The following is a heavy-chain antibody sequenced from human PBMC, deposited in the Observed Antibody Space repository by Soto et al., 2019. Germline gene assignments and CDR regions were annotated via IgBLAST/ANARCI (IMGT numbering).Heavy chain of an antibody. Sequence: ASVKVSCKASGYTFTSYYMHWVRQAPGQGLEWMGIINPSGGSTSYAQKFQGRVTMTRDTSTSTVYMELSSLRSEDTAVYYCAILLKSPLDAFDIWGQGTMVTVSS. CDR2: INPSGGST. V-gene: IGHV1-46*01. CDR1: GYTFTSYY. J-gene: IGHJ3*02. CDR3: AILLKSPLDAFDI.